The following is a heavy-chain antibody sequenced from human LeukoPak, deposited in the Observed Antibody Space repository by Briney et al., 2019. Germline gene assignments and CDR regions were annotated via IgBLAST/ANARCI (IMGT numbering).Heavy chain of an antibody. CDR1: GGSISSSSHY. D-gene: IGHD1-26*01. CDR3: VILAVGATNFDY. CDR2: IYYSGST. Sequence: PSETLSLTCTVSGGSISSSSHYWGWIRQPPGKGLEWIGSIYYSGSTYYNPSLKSRVTISVDTSKNQFSLKLSSVTAADTAVYYCVILAVGATNFDYWGQGTLVTVSS. J-gene: IGHJ4*02. V-gene: IGHV4-39*01.